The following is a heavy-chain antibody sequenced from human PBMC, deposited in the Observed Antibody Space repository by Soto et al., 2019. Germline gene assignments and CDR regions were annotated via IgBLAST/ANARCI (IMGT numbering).Heavy chain of an antibody. CDR2: ISGHNGNT. J-gene: IGHJ4*02. CDR3: ARDLGGFPDY. D-gene: IGHD5-12*01. Sequence: QVQLVQSGAEVKKPGASVKVSCKASGYTFTSYGISWVRQAPGQGLEWMGWISGHNGNTYFAQKLQGRVTMTTDTSTSTAYMDLRILRSDDTAVYYCARDLGGFPDYWGQGTLVTVSS. V-gene: IGHV1-18*01. CDR1: GYTFTSYG.